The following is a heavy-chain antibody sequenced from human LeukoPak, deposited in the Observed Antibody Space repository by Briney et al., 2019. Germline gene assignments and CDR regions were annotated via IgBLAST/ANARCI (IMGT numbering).Heavy chain of an antibody. V-gene: IGHV4-59*01. D-gene: IGHD3-22*01. J-gene: IGHJ4*02. Sequence: SETLSLTCTVSGDSINKYYWSWIRQPPGKGLEWIGCISHSGSTYYNPSLKSQITISVDTSKNQFSLKLNSVTAADTAVYYCARARTLTRICYDSSFYDYWGQGALVSVSS. CDR1: GDSINKYY. CDR2: ISHSGST. CDR3: ARARTLTRICYDSSFYDY.